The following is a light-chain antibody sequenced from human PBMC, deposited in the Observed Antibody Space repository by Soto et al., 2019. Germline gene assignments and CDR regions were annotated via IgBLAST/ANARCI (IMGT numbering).Light chain of an antibody. CDR1: QSISSSY. CDR2: AAS. Sequence: EIVLTQSPGTLSLSPGERATLSCRASQSISSSYLAWYQQKPGQAPRLLIYAASSRATSIPDGFSGSGSGADFALTISRLEPEDFAVYYCRHYGSSSYTLGQGTQLEIK. V-gene: IGKV3-20*01. CDR3: RHYGSSSYT. J-gene: IGKJ2*01.